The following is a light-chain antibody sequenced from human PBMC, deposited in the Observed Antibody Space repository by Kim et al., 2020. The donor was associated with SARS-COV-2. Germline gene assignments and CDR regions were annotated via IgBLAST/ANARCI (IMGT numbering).Light chain of an antibody. Sequence: QSVTISSAGSSPTFGSNSVNLYQQLPGSAPKCLIYRNNQRPSGVPVRFSGSKSGTSASLAISGLRSEDEADYYCAAWDDSLSGVVFGGGTQLTVL. CDR2: RNN. CDR1: SPTFGSNS. V-gene: IGLV1-47*01. CDR3: AAWDDSLSGVV. J-gene: IGLJ2*01.